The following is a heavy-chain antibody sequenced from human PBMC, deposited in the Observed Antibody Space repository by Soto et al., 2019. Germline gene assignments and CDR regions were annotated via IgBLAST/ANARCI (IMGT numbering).Heavy chain of an antibody. CDR3: ARRLIVGATRYYFDY. CDR2: IIPIFGTA. V-gene: IGHV1-69*13. J-gene: IGHJ4*02. CDR1: GGTFSSYA. D-gene: IGHD1-26*01. Sequence: SVKVSCKASGGTFSSYAISWVRQAPGQGLEWMGGIIPIFGTANYAQKFQGRVTITADESTSTAYMELSSLRSEDTAVYYCARRLIVGATRYYFDYWGQGTLVTVSS.